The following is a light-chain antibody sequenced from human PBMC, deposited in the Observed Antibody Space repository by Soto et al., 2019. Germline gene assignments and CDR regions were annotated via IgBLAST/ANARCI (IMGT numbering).Light chain of an antibody. CDR2: DAL. V-gene: IGKV1-33*01. Sequence: DIQMTQSPSSLPASVGDRVTITCQASQDINNALNWYQQKPGKAPKLLISDALNLEIGVPSRFSGAASGTLFTLTITNLQPEDIATYYCQQFYSLLLTFGGGTKVEI. CDR3: QQFYSLLLT. CDR1: QDINNA. J-gene: IGKJ4*01.